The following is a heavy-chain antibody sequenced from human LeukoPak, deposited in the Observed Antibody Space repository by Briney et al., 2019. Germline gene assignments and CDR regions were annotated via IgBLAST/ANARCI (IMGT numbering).Heavy chain of an antibody. CDR3: AKTKGYSYAFDY. V-gene: IGHV3-23*01. J-gene: IGHJ4*02. CDR2: ISGSGGST. Sequence: GGSLRLSCAASGFTFSSYGMSWVRQAPGKGLEWVSAISGSGGSTYYADSVKGWFTISRDNSKNTLYLQMNSLRAEDTAVYYCAKTKGYSYAFDYWGQGTLVTVSS. CDR1: GFTFSSYG. D-gene: IGHD5-18*01.